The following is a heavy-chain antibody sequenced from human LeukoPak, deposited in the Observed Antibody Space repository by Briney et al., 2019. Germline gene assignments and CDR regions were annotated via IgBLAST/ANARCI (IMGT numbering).Heavy chain of an antibody. CDR1: GFTFSSYS. V-gene: IGHV3-21*01. CDR2: TSSSSSYI. J-gene: IGHJ6*02. Sequence: GGSLRLSCAASGFTFSSYSMNWVRQAPGKGLEWVSSTSSSSSYIYYADSVKGRFTISRDNAKNSLYLQMNSLRAEDTAVYYCARDRDRSGYPYYYYGMDVWGQGTTVTVSS. D-gene: IGHD3-22*01. CDR3: ARDRDRSGYPYYYYGMDV.